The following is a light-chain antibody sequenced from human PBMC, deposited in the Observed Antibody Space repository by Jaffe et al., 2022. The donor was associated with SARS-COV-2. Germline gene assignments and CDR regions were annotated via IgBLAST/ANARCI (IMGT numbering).Light chain of an antibody. CDR1: QDINSY. Sequence: AIRMTQSPSSFSASTGDRVTITCRASQDINSYLAWYQQKPGKAPKLLIYAASTLQSGVPSRFSGSGSGTDFTLTIGCLQSEDFATYYCQQYYSYPRTFGQGTKVEIK. CDR3: QQYYSYPRT. V-gene: IGKV1-8*01. CDR2: AAS. J-gene: IGKJ1*01.